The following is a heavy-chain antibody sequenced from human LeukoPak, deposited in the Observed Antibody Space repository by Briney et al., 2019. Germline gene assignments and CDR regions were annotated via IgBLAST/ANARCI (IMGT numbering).Heavy chain of an antibody. V-gene: IGHV3-74*01. Sequence: GGSLRLSCAASGLTFSSHWMHWVRQAPGKGLVWVSRITNDGSSTTYADSVKGRFTISRDNAKNSLFLQMNSLRAEDTAVYYCARGPLIAAAGTWWGQGTLVTVSS. CDR2: ITNDGSST. D-gene: IGHD6-13*01. CDR1: GLTFSSHW. CDR3: ARGPLIAAAGTW. J-gene: IGHJ4*02.